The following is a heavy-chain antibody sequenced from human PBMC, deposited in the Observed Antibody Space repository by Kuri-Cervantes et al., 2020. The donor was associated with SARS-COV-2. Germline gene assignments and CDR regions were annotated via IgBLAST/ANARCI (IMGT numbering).Heavy chain of an antibody. CDR3: AKDPEGYYYDSSGYYHYYYYGMDV. Sequence: GGSLRLSCAASGFTVSSNYMSWVRQAPGKGLEWVSVIYSGGSTYYADSVKGRFTISRDNSKNTLCLQMNSLRAEDTAVYYCAKDPEGYYYDSSGYYHYYYYGMDVWGQGTTVTVSS. D-gene: IGHD3-22*01. CDR1: GFTVSSNY. J-gene: IGHJ6*02. CDR2: IYSGGST. V-gene: IGHV3-53*01.